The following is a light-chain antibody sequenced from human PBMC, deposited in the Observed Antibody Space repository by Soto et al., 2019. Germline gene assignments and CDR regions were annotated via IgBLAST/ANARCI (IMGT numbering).Light chain of an antibody. Sequence: EIVMTQSPATLSVSPGERATLSCRARQSISRNLAWYQQKPGQAPRLLIYGASTRATGIPARFSGSGSGTEFTLTISSLQSEDFAVYYCQHYNNWPPWTFGQGTKVEIK. CDR2: GAS. CDR3: QHYNNWPPWT. J-gene: IGKJ1*01. V-gene: IGKV3-15*01. CDR1: QSISRN.